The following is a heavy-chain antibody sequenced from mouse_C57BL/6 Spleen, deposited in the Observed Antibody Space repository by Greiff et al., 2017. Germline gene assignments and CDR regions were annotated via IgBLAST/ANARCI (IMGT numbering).Heavy chain of an antibody. CDR3: ARRAPKYYFDY. V-gene: IGHV1-69*01. D-gene: IGHD1-3*01. J-gene: IGHJ2*01. CDR1: GYTFTSYW. Sequence: VKLQQPGAELVMPGASVKLSCKASGYTFTSYWMHWVKQRPGQGLEWIGEIDPSDSYTNYNQKFKGKSTLTVDKSSSTAYMQLSSLTSEDSAVYYCARRAPKYYFDYWGQGTTLTVSS. CDR2: IDPSDSYT.